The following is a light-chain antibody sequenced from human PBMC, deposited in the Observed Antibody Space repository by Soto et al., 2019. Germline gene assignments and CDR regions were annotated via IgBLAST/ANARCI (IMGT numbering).Light chain of an antibody. Sequence: QSVLTQPASVSVSPGQSITISCTGTSSDIGSFNFVSWYQQHPGNGPNLMFYEASERPSGVSDRLSGSKSGNTASLTISGLQSEDEADYYCCSYGSSSTYVFGTGTKVTVL. V-gene: IGLV2-23*01. CDR2: EAS. CDR3: CSYGSSSTYV. CDR1: SSDIGSFNF. J-gene: IGLJ1*01.